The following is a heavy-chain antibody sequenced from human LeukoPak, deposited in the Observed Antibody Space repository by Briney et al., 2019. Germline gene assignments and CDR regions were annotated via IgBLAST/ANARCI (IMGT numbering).Heavy chain of an antibody. J-gene: IGHJ6*03. Sequence: GGSLRLSCAASGFTFSDYYMSWIRQAPGKGLEWVSYISSSGSTKYYADSVKGRFTISRDNAKNSLYLQMNSLRAEDTAVYYCARDGNCSGGSCYSGYYYYSMDVWGKGTTVTVSS. D-gene: IGHD2-15*01. V-gene: IGHV3-11*04. CDR2: ISSSGSTK. CDR1: GFTFSDYY. CDR3: ARDGNCSGGSCYSGYYYYSMDV.